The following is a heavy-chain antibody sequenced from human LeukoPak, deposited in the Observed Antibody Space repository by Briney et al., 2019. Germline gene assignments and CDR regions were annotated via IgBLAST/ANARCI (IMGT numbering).Heavy chain of an antibody. J-gene: IGHJ4*02. Sequence: PSETLSLTCTVSGGSISTYYWSWIRQPPGKGLEWIGYVYYSGRTRYNPSLESRLAMSIDTSKNQFSLNLTSVTAADTAMYYCAGDYSNYIVDHWGQGALVTVSS. CDR1: GGSISTYY. V-gene: IGHV4-59*01. CDR3: AGDYSNYIVDH. D-gene: IGHD4-11*01. CDR2: VYYSGRT.